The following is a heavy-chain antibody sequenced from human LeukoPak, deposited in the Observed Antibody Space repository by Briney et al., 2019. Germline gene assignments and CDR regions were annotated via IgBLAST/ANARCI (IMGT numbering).Heavy chain of an antibody. CDR2: INQDGSEK. D-gene: IGHD2-2*01. J-gene: IGHJ4*02. CDR1: GFTFTNYW. V-gene: IGHV3-7*03. CDR3: ASQPAAADVDY. Sequence: GGSLRLSCAASGFTFTNYWMTWVRQAPGKGLEWMANINQDGSEKSYVDSVKGRFTISRDNAKNSLYLQMNSLRADDTGVYYCASQPAAADVDYWGQGTLVTVSS.